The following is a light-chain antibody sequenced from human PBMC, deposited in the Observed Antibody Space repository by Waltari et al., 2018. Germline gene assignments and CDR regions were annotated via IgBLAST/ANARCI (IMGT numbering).Light chain of an antibody. CDR2: WAS. CDR3: QQYYGVPYT. V-gene: IGKV4-1*01. CDR1: QTLLYSANKKDY. J-gene: IGKJ2*01. Sequence: DFVMTQSPDSLAVSLGERATINCKSSQTLLYSANKKDYLAWYQQKRGQPPQLLITWASVLQSGVPDRFSGSGSGTDFTLTISSLQAEDVAVYYCQQYYGVPYTFGQGTKLEI.